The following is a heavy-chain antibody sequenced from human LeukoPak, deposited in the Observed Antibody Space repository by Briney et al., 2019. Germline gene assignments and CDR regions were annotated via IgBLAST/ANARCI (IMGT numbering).Heavy chain of an antibody. V-gene: IGHV3-23*01. D-gene: IGHD1-26*01. CDR2: ISGRGYNT. CDR3: ARDRDIILMGHGMDV. CDR1: GFTFSSYA. J-gene: IGHJ6*02. Sequence: PGGSLRLSCAASGFTFSSYAMSWVRQAPGKGLEWVSTISGRGYNTYYADSVKGRFTISRDNSNNTLFLHMTNLRAEDTAVYYCARDRDIILMGHGMDVWGQGTTVTVSS.